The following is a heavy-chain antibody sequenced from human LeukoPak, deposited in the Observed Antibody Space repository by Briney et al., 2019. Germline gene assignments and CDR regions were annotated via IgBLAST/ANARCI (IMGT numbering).Heavy chain of an antibody. CDR1: GYTFTSYD. CDR3: ARGPDYSGSDCDY. CDR2: MNPNSGNT. Sequence: ASVKVSCKASGYTFTSYDVNWVRQATGQGLEWMGWMNPNSGNTGYAQKLQGRVTMTTDTSTSTAYMELRSLRSDDTAVYYCARGPDYSGSDCDYWGQGTLVTVSS. D-gene: IGHD1-26*01. J-gene: IGHJ4*02. V-gene: IGHV1-8*01.